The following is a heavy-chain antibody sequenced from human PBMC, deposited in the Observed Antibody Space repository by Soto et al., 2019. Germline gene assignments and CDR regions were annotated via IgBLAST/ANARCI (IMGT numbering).Heavy chain of an antibody. CDR1: GFTFSTYA. J-gene: IGHJ4*02. Sequence: QVQLVESGGGVVQPGRSLRLSCAASGFTFSTYAMHWVRQAPGKGLEWVALIWYDGSDKYYADSVKGRFTISRDNSKNTLDLQMNSLRVEDTAVYYCARDHGSSWYLVYWGQGTLVTVSS. CDR3: ARDHGSSWYLVY. CDR2: IWYDGSDK. V-gene: IGHV3-33*01. D-gene: IGHD6-13*01.